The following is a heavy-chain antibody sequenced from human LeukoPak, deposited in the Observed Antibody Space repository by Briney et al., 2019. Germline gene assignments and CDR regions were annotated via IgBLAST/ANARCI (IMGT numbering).Heavy chain of an antibody. V-gene: IGHV1-18*01. Sequence: ASVKVSCKASGYTFTNYGIVWVRQAPGQGLEWMGWVSGYNGDTHNAQKFQGRVTLTTDTSTSTAYMELRSLRSDDTAVYYCARDAEVVGVSPNWFDRWGQGTLVTVSS. CDR1: GYTFTNYG. D-gene: IGHD2-15*01. CDR3: ARDAEVVGVSPNWFDR. CDR2: VSGYNGDT. J-gene: IGHJ5*02.